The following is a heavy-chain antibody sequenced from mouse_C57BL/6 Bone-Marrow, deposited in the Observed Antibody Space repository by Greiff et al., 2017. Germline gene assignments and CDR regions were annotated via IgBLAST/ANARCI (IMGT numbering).Heavy chain of an antibody. CDR3: TREDWDY. Sequence: EVQLQESGGGLVQPGGSMKLSCAASGFTFSDAWMDWVRQSPEKGLEWVAEIGNKANNHATYYAESVKGRFTISRDDSKSSVYLQMNSLRAEDTGIYYCTREDWDYWGQGTTLTVSS. J-gene: IGHJ2*01. CDR2: IGNKANNHAT. V-gene: IGHV6-6*01. D-gene: IGHD4-1*01. CDR1: GFTFSDAW.